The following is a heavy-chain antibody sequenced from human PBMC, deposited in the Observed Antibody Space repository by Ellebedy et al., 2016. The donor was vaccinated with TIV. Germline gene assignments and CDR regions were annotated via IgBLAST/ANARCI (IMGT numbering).Heavy chain of an antibody. CDR1: GFTFSSYA. CDR3: ARESGGYNFWSGYYALDYYGMDV. D-gene: IGHD3-3*01. V-gene: IGHV3-30*03. J-gene: IGHJ6*02. Sequence: GESLKISCAASGFTFSSYAMHWVRQAPGKGLEWVALVSYDGSSNYYADSVKGRFTISRDNAKNSLYLQMNSLRAEETAVYYCARESGGYNFWSGYYALDYYGMDVWGQGTTVTVSS. CDR2: VSYDGSSN.